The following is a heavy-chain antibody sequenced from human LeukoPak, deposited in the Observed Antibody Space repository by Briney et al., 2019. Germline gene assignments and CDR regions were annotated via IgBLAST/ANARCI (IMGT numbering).Heavy chain of an antibody. D-gene: IGHD5-12*01. CDR1: GYTFTSYD. CDR2: MNPNSGNT. Sequence: ASVKVSCTASGYTFTSYDINWVRQATGQGLEWMGWMNPNSGNTGYAQKFQGGVTMTRNTSISTAYMELSSLRSEDTAVYYCARSPMIVATTNYYYYGMDVWGQGTTVTVSS. J-gene: IGHJ6*02. CDR3: ARSPMIVATTNYYYYGMDV. V-gene: IGHV1-8*01.